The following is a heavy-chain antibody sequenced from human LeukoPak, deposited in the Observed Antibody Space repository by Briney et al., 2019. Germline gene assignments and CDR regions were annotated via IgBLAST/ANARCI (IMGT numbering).Heavy chain of an antibody. CDR2: ISTAITTT. D-gene: IGHD2-2*01. V-gene: IGHV3-48*01. CDR3: ARDGGKGYEIDY. CDR1: GFPFSNNP. Sequence: GGSLRLSCVVSGFPFSNNPMNWVRQAPGKGLEWVSYISTAITTTYYAESVKGRFTISRDNAKNSLYLQMNSLRVEDTAEYYCARDGGKGYEIDYWGQGTLVTVSS. J-gene: IGHJ4*02.